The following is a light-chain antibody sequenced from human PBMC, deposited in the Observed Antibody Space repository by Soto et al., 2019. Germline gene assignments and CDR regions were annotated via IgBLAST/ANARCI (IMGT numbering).Light chain of an antibody. CDR2: GAS. J-gene: IGKJ4*02. CDR3: QQSFTTPPT. Sequence: DIQMTQSPSSLSASVGDRVTITCRASPSISTHLNWYRQKPGTAPNLLIYGASNLQSGVPSRLSGSGSGTDFSLTISSLQPEDFATYYCQQSFTTPPTFGGGTQVEIK. CDR1: PSISTH. V-gene: IGKV1-39*01.